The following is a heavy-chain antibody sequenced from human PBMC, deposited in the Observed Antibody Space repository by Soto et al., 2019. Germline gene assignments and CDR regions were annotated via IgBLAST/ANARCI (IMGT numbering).Heavy chain of an antibody. CDR3: AKADLGRGSGSICYPFGS. CDR2: ITGDGIDT. D-gene: IGHD2-15*01. Sequence: EVQLLESGGGLVQPGGSLRLSCAASGFTFTNYAMSWVRRAPGRGLEWFSTITGDGIDTYHADSVKGRFTISRDNSKNSLYLQMNSLRAEDTAIYYCAKADLGRGSGSICYPFGSWGQGTLVTVSS. V-gene: IGHV3-23*01. J-gene: IGHJ4*02. CDR1: GFTFTNYA.